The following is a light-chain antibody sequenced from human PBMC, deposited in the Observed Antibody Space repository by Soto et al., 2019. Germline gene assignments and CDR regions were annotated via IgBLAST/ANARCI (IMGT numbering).Light chain of an antibody. Sequence: EVVMTQSPATLSVSPGERVTFSCRASQSVTTNLAWYQHKPCQSPRLLISGASTRASGIPPRVSGSGAGTEFTLTLDRLQSADFAVYYCQQYDRWAVTFGGGAKLEIK. CDR1: QSVTTN. J-gene: IGKJ4*01. CDR2: GAS. CDR3: QQYDRWAVT. V-gene: IGKV3-15*01.